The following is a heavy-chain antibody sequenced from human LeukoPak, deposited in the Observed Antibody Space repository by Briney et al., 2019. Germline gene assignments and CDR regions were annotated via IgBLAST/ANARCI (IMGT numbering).Heavy chain of an antibody. V-gene: IGHV4-59*08. CDR1: GGSISSYY. CDR2: IYYSGST. Sequence: SETLSPTRTVSGGSISSYYWSWIRQPPGKGPEWIGYIYYSGSTNYNPSLKSRVTISVDTSKNQFSLKLSSVTAADTAVYYCARHSSSGWFPFDYWGQGTLVTVSS. D-gene: IGHD6-19*01. CDR3: ARHSSSGWFPFDY. J-gene: IGHJ4*02.